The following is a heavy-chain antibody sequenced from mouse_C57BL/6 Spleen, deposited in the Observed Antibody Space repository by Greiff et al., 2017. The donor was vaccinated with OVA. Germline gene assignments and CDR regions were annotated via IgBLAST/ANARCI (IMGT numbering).Heavy chain of an antibody. CDR1: GYTFTDYY. CDR2: INPNNGGT. CDR3: ARDYYGSSYGYFDV. D-gene: IGHD1-1*01. Sequence: VQLKQSGPELVKPGASVKISCKASGYTFTDYYMNWVKQSHGKSLEWIGDINPNNGGTSYNQKFKGKATLTVDKSSSTAYMELRSLTSEDSAVYYCARDYYGSSYGYFDVWGTGTTVTVSS. J-gene: IGHJ1*03. V-gene: IGHV1-26*01.